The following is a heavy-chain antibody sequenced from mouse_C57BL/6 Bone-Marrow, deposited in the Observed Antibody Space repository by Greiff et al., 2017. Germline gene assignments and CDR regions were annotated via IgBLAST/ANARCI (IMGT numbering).Heavy chain of an antibody. CDR1: GYTFTNYW. V-gene: IGHV1-63*01. J-gene: IGHJ2*01. Sequence: QVQLQQSGAELVRPGPSVKMSCKASGYTFTNYWIGWAKQRPGHGLEWIGDIYPGGGYTNYNEKFKGKATLTADKSSSTAYMQCSSLTSEDSAIYYCARYKVVAHFDYWGQGTTLTVSS. CDR3: ARYKVVAHFDY. D-gene: IGHD1-1*01. CDR2: IYPGGGYT.